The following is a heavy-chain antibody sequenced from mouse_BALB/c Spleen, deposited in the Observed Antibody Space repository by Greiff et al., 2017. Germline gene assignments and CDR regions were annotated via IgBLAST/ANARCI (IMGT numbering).Heavy chain of an antibody. V-gene: IGHV4-1*02. CDR1: GFDFSRYW. CDR3: ARRGDYYGLFAY. CDR2: INPDSSTI. J-gene: IGHJ3*01. Sequence: EVKLMESGGGLVQPGGSLKLSCAASGFDFSRYWMSWVRQAPGKGLEWIGEINPDSSTINYTPSLKDKFIISRDNAKNTLYLQMSKVRSEDTALYYCARRGDYYGLFAYWGQGTLVTVSA. D-gene: IGHD1-2*01.